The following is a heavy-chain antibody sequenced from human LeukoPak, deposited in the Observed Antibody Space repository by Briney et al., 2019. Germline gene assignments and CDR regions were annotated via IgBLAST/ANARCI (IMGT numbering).Heavy chain of an antibody. D-gene: IGHD2-15*01. J-gene: IGHJ4*02. V-gene: IGHV1-18*01. CDR2: ISAYNGNT. CDR1: GYTFTSYG. CDR3: ATYCSGGSCSFDY. Sequence: ASVKVSCKASGYTFTSYGISWVRQAPGQGLEWMGWISAYNGNTNYAQKLQGRVTMTRDTSTSTVYMELSSLRSEDTAVYYCATYCSGGSCSFDYWGQGTLVTVSS.